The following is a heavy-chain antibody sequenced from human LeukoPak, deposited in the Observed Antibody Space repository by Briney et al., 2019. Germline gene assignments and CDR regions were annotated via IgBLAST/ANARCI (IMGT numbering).Heavy chain of an antibody. J-gene: IGHJ6*04. CDR1: GFTFSSYE. CDR3: ARRASVVVPARYGMDV. V-gene: IGHV3-48*03. CDR2: ISSSGSTI. D-gene: IGHD2-2*01. Sequence: GGSLRLYSAASGFTFSSYEMNWVRQAPGKGLEWVSYISSSGSTIYYADSVKGRFTISRDNAKNSLYLQMNSLRAEDTAVYYCARRASVVVPARYGMDVWGKGTTVTVSS.